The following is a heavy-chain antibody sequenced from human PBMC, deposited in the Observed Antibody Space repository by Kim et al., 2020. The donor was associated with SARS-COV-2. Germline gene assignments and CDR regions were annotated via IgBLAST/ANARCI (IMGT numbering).Heavy chain of an antibody. CDR3: ARSGGLYDILTGYPQGPNYYFDY. CDR2: IIPIFGTA. J-gene: IGHJ4*02. CDR1: GGTFSSYA. Sequence: SVKVSCKASGGTFSSYAISWVRQAPGQGLEWMGGIIPIFGTANYAQKFQGRVTITADESTSTAYMELSSLRSEDTAVYYCARSGGLYDILTGYPQGPNYYFDYWGQGTLVTVSS. D-gene: IGHD3-9*01. V-gene: IGHV1-69*13.